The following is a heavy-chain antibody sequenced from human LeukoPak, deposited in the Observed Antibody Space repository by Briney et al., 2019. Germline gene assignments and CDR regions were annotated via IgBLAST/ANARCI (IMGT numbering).Heavy chain of an antibody. Sequence: GGSLRLSCAASGFMSDGHTMHWVRQVPGKGLEWVSLISWEGSTTYYADSVKDRFTISRDTSKNSLSLQMNSLRPEDTALYYCAKARSSSWSYLESWGQGTLVTVSS. D-gene: IGHD6-13*01. CDR2: ISWEGSTT. V-gene: IGHV3-43*01. CDR1: GFMSDGHT. CDR3: AKARSSSWSYLES. J-gene: IGHJ4*02.